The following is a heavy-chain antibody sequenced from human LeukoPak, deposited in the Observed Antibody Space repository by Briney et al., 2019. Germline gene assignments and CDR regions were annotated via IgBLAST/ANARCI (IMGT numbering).Heavy chain of an antibody. Sequence: GGSLRLSCATSGFTFGDHYMSWIRQAPGKGLEWVSYVSTFSRYTNYADSVKGRFTISRDNAKNSLYLQMNSLRAEDTAVYYCARGHISAAGNFDYWGQGTLVTVSS. CDR2: VSTFSRYT. CDR1: GFTFGDHY. CDR3: ARGHISAAGNFDY. V-gene: IGHV3-11*05. D-gene: IGHD6-13*01. J-gene: IGHJ4*02.